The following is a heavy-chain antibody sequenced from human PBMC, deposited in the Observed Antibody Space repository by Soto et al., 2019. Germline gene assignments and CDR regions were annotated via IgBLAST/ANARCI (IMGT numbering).Heavy chain of an antibody. CDR3: ATRRVGRNYYYDMDV. CDR2: ILYDGSNK. V-gene: IGHV3-30*03. J-gene: IGHJ6*02. D-gene: IGHD2-2*01. Sequence: QVQLVESGGGVVQPGRSLRLSCAASGFTFSSYGMHWVRQAPGKGLEWVAVILYDGSNKYYADSVKGRFTISRDNSKNTLYLQMNSLRAEDTAVYYCATRRVGRNYYYDMDVWGQGTTVTVSS. CDR1: GFTFSSYG.